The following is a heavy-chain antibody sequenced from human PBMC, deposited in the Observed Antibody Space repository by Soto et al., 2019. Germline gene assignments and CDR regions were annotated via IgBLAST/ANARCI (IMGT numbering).Heavy chain of an antibody. CDR1: GGSISSGGYY. Sequence: PSETLSLTCTFSGGSISSGGYYWSWIRQHPGKGLEWIGYIYYNGSTYYNPSLKSRLTISVDTSKNQFSLKLSSVTAADTAVYYCARDITTPGTNYFDYWGQGTLVTVSS. CDR3: ARDITTPGTNYFDY. V-gene: IGHV4-31*03. CDR2: IYYNGST. D-gene: IGHD3-3*01. J-gene: IGHJ4*02.